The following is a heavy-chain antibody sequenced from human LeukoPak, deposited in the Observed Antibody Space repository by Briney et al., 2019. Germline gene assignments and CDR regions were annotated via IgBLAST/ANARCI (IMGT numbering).Heavy chain of an antibody. Sequence: ASVKVSCKASGGIFSSYAISWVRQAPGQGLEWMGAINPRGDATIGAQKFPGRVTTTRDTSTSTVYIELSSLRSEDTAVYYCAREGQQLKHFDYWGQGTLVTVSS. CDR3: AREGQQLKHFDY. J-gene: IGHJ4*02. CDR1: GGIFSSYA. CDR2: INPRGDAT. V-gene: IGHV1-46*01. D-gene: IGHD1-1*01.